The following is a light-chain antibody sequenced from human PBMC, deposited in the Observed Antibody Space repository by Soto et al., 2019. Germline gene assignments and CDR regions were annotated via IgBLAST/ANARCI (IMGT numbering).Light chain of an antibody. CDR1: SSNIGAGYD. J-gene: IGLJ3*02. CDR2: GIN. V-gene: IGLV1-40*01. Sequence: QSVLTQPPSVSGAPGQRVTISCTGSSSNIGAGYDVHWYQQLPGTAPKLLIYGINNRPSGVPDRFSGSKSGTSASLAITGLQAEDEADYYCQSYDSSLSGPWVFGGGTKLTVL. CDR3: QSYDSSLSGPWV.